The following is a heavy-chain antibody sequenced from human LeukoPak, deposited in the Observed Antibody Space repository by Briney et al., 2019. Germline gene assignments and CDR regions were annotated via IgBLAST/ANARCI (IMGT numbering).Heavy chain of an antibody. D-gene: IGHD2-15*01. Sequence: GGSLRLSCAASGFTVSSNFMTWVRQAPGKGLEWVSVLYSGGSTDYADSVKGRFTVSRDSSKNTMYLQMNSLRAEDSAVYYCARDHCSGGSCYSAYWGQGTLVTASS. V-gene: IGHV3-53*01. J-gene: IGHJ4*02. CDR1: GFTVSSNF. CDR3: ARDHCSGGSCYSAY. CDR2: LYSGGST.